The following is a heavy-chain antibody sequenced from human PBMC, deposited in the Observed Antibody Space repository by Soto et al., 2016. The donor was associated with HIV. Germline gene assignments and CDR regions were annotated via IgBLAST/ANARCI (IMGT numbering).Heavy chain of an antibody. D-gene: IGHD2-15*01. CDR1: GGSISSYY. V-gene: IGHV4-59*01. CDR3: ARDPRSGNFDY. J-gene: IGHJ4*02. CDR2: IYYSGST. Sequence: QVQLQESGPGLVKPSETLSLTCTVSGGSISSYYWSWIRQPPGKGLEWIGYIYYSGSTNYNPSLKSRVTISIDTSKNQFSLKLSSVTAADTAVYYCARDPRSGNFDYWGQGTLVTVS.